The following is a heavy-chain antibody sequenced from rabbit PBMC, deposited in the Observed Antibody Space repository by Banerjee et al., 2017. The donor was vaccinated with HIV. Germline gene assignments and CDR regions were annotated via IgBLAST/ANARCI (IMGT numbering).Heavy chain of an antibody. Sequence: QEQLVESGGGLVQPGGSLKLSCKASGFSLSSYAMNWVRQAPGKGLEWIGYIDPVFGSTYYASWVNGRFTISGHNAQNTLYLQLNSLTAADTATYFCGRGGYGSSPYYGAFDPWGPGTLVTVS. V-gene: IGHV1S47*01. CDR1: GFSLSSYA. J-gene: IGHJ2*01. D-gene: IGHD1-1*01. CDR2: IDPVFGST. CDR3: GRGGYGSSPYYGAFDP.